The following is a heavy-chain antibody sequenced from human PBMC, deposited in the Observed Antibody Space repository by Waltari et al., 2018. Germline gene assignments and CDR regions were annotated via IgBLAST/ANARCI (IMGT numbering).Heavy chain of an antibody. V-gene: IGHV3-30*18. CDR3: AKRAMETHYYYGMDV. CDR2: ISYDGSKK. D-gene: IGHD5-18*01. J-gene: IGHJ6*02. Sequence: GKGLEWVAVISYDGSKKYYADSVKGRFTISRDNSKNTLYLQMNSLRAEDTAVYYCAKRAMETHYYYGMDVWGQGTTVTVSS.